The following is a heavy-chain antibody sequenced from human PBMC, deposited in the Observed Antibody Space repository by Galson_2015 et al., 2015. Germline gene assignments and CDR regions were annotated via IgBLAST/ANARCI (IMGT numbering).Heavy chain of an antibody. CDR1: GFTVSSNY. J-gene: IGHJ4*02. CDR3: AKDGLYYYDSSGESFDY. D-gene: IGHD3-22*01. CDR2: IYSGGST. V-gene: IGHV3-53*01. Sequence: SLRLSCAASGFTVSSNYMSWVRQAPGKGLEWVSVIYSGGSTYYADSVKGRFTISRDNSKNTLYLQMNSLRAEDTAVYYCAKDGLYYYDSSGESFDYWGQGTLVTVSS.